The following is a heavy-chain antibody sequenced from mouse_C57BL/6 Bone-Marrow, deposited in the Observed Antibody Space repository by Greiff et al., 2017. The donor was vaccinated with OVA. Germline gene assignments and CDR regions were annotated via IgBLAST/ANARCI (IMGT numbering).Heavy chain of an antibody. J-gene: IGHJ2*01. D-gene: IGHD2-1*01. CDR2: ISNGGGST. V-gene: IGHV5-12*01. CDR1: GFTFSDYY. CDR3: ARPLRVTFDY. Sequence: EVQLVESGGGLVQPGGSLKLSCAASGFTFSDYYMYWVRQTPEKRLEWVAYISNGGGSTYYPDTVKGRFTSSRDNAKNTLYLQMSRLKSEDTAMYYCARPLRVTFDYWGQGTTLTVSS.